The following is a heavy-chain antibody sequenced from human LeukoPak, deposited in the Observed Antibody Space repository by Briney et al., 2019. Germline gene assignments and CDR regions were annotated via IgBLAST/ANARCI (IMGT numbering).Heavy chain of an antibody. V-gene: IGHV4-31*03. Sequence: PSETLSLTCTVSGGSISSGGYYWGWIRQHPGKGLEWIGYIYYTGSTYSNPSLKSRVIISVDTSKNQFSLKLSSVTAADTAVYYCARVPHGTTPYFDHWGQGTLVTVSS. CDR1: GGSISSGGYY. D-gene: IGHD1-14*01. J-gene: IGHJ4*02. CDR2: IYYTGST. CDR3: ARVPHGTTPYFDH.